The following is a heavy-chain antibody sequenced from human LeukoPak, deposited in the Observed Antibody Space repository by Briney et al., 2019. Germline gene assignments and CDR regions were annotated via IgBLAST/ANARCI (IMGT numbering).Heavy chain of an antibody. D-gene: IGHD6-19*01. J-gene: IGHJ3*02. V-gene: IGHV5-51*01. CDR3: ASWGYSSGWYDAFDI. CDR2: IYPGDSDT. Sequence: GESLKISCKGSGYSFTSYWIGWVRQMPGKGLEWMGIIYPGDSDTRYSPSFQGQVTISADKSISTAYLQWSSLKASDTATYYCASWGYSSGWYDAFDIWGQGTMVTVSS. CDR1: GYSFTSYW.